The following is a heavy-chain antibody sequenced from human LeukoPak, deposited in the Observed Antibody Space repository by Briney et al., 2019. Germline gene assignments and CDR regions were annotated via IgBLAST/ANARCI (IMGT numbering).Heavy chain of an antibody. V-gene: IGHV1-8*01. J-gene: IGHJ4*02. Sequence: ASVKVSCKASGYTFTSYDINWVRQATGQGLEWMGWMNPNSGNTGYAQKLQGRVTMTTDTSTSTAYMELRSLRSDDTAVYYCARDREGPLDYWGQGTLVTVSS. CDR3: ARDREGPLDY. D-gene: IGHD3-16*02. CDR2: MNPNSGNT. CDR1: GYTFTSYD.